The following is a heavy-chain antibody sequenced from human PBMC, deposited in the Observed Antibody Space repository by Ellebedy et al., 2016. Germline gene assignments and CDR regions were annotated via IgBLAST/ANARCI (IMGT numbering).Heavy chain of an antibody. J-gene: IGHJ3*01. CDR2: IYHSGST. V-gene: IGHV4-38-2*01. D-gene: IGHD3-22*01. CDR1: GFTFSSYS. CDR3: AKYTTGGGGRGF. Sequence: ESLKISCAASGFTFSSYSMNWVRQPPGKGLEWIGSIYHSGSTYYNPSLKSRVTISVDTSKNQFALKLSSVTAADTAVYYCAKYTTGGGGRGFWGPGTVVTVSS.